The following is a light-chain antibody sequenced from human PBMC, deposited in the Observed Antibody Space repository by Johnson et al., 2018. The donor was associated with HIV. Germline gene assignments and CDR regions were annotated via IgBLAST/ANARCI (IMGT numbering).Light chain of an antibody. CDR1: SSNIGNNY. V-gene: IGLV1-51*01. Sequence: QLVLTQPPSVSAAPGQKVTISCSGSSSNIGNNYVSWYQQLPGTAPKVLIYDNNKRPSGIPDRFSGSKSGTSATLGITGLQTGDEADYYCGTWDNSLSAYVFGTGTKVTVL. CDR3: GTWDNSLSAYV. CDR2: DNN. J-gene: IGLJ1*01.